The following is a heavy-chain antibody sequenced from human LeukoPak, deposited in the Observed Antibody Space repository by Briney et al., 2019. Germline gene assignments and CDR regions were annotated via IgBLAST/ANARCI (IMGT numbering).Heavy chain of an antibody. D-gene: IGHD3-10*01. CDR2: TYHSGST. V-gene: IGHV4-4*02. J-gene: IGHJ4*02. CDR3: ARDLYGSGTRFDY. CDR1: GGSISSPNW. Sequence: PSGTLSLTCAVSGGSISSPNWWTWVRQPPGKGLEWIGETYHSGSTNYNPSLKSRVTISVDKSKNQFSLKLSSVTAADTAVYYCARDLYGSGTRFDYWGQGALVTVSS.